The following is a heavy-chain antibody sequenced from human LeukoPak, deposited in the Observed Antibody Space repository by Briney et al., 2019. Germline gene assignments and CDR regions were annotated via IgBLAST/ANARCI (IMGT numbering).Heavy chain of an antibody. D-gene: IGHD4-17*01. CDR2: IGTAGDT. CDR1: GFTFSSYD. J-gene: IGHJ4*02. V-gene: IGHV3-13*01. CDR3: ARDPLYGATGYFDY. Sequence: PGGSLRLSCAASGFTFSSYDMHWVRQATGKGLEWVSAIGTAGDTYYPGSVKGRFTISRENAKNSLYLQMNSLRAEDTAVYYCARDPLYGATGYFDYWGQGTLVTVSS.